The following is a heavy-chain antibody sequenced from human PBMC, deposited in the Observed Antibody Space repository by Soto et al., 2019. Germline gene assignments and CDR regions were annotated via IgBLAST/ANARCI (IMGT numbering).Heavy chain of an antibody. CDR1: GGSISRGDYY. CDR3: ARVKAVAGHNYYYYYGMDV. J-gene: IGHJ6*02. CDR2: IYYSGST. Sequence: SETLSLTCTVSGGSISRGDYYWSWIRPPPGKGLEWIGYIYYSGSTYYNPSLKSRVTISVDTSKNQFSLKLSSVTAADTAVYYCARVKAVAGHNYYYYYGMDVWGQGTTVTVSS. V-gene: IGHV4-30-4*01. D-gene: IGHD6-19*01.